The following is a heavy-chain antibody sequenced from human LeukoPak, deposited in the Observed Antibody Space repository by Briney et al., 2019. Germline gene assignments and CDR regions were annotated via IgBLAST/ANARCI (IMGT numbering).Heavy chain of an antibody. CDR2: IYTSGST. D-gene: IGHD3-10*01. Sequence: PSETLSLTCTVSGGSISSYYWSWIRQPAGKGLEWIGRIYTSGSTNYNPSLKSRVTMSVDTSKNQFSLKLSSVTAADTAVFYCARDRGPDTPGYFDYWGQGTLVTVSS. J-gene: IGHJ4*02. CDR1: GGSISSYY. V-gene: IGHV4-4*07. CDR3: ARDRGPDTPGYFDY.